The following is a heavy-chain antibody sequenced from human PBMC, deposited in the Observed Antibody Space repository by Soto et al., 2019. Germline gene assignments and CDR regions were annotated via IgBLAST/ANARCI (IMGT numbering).Heavy chain of an antibody. CDR3: ASAMVRGDPRRSYYYYGMDA. D-gene: IGHD3-10*01. CDR1: GGTFSSYA. Sequence: ASVKVSCKASGGTFSSYAISWVRQAPGQGLEWMGGIIPIFGTANYAQKFQGRVTITADKSTSTAYMELSSLRSEDTAVYYCASAMVRGDPRRSYYYYGMDAWGQGTTVTVSS. V-gene: IGHV1-69*06. CDR2: IIPIFGTA. J-gene: IGHJ6*02.